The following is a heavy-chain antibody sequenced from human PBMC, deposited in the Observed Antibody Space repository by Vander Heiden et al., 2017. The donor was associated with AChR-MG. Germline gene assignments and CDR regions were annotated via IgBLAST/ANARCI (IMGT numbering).Heavy chain of an antibody. J-gene: IGHJ4*02. V-gene: IGHV4-34*01. CDR3: ARVSIVNSPSPNRRAGHFDY. CDR2: INHSGST. Sequence: QVQLQQWGAGLLKPSETLSLTCAVYGGSFSGYYWSWIRQPPGKGLEWIGEINHSGSTNYNPSLKSRVTISVDTSKNQFSLKLSSVTAADTAVYYCARVSIVNSPSPNRRAGHFDYWGQGTLVTVSS. D-gene: IGHD3-16*02. CDR1: GGSFSGYY.